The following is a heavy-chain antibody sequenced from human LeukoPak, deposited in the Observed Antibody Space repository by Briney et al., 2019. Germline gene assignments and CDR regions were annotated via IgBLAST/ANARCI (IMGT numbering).Heavy chain of an antibody. D-gene: IGHD3-10*01. Sequence: SQTLSLTCTVSGGSISGGGYYWSWIRQHPGKGLEWIGYIYYSGSTYYNPSLKSRVTISVDTSKNQFSLKLSSVTAADTAVYYCARAHSGMGVGYFDYWGQGTLVTVSS. CDR3: ARAHSGMGVGYFDY. V-gene: IGHV4-31*03. CDR1: GGSISGGGYY. CDR2: IYYSGST. J-gene: IGHJ4*02.